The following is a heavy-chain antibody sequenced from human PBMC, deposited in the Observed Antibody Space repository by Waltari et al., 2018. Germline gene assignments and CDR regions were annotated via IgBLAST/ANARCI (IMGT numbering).Heavy chain of an antibody. CDR2: INGDGSYT. Sequence: EVQLVESGGGLVQPGGSLRLSCAASGLTFSNYCIPWVRQAPGKGLVWVSRINGDGSYTSSADSVKGRFTISRDNAKNTLYLQLNSLRAEDTAVYYCVRAGSGYSYTFDYWGQGSLVTVSS. CDR3: VRAGSGYSYTFDY. J-gene: IGHJ4*02. CDR1: GLTFSNYC. V-gene: IGHV3-74*01. D-gene: IGHD5-18*01.